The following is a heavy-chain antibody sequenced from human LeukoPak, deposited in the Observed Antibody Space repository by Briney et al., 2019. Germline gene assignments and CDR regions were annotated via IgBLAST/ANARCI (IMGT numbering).Heavy chain of an antibody. CDR3: ARTASRLQYKGLGY. J-gene: IGHJ4*02. CDR1: GYTFTGYY. Sequence: ASVKVSCKASGYTFTGYYMHWVRQAPGQGLEWMGWINPNSGGTNYAQKFQGRVTMTRDMSTSTVYMELSSLRSEDTAVYYCARTASRLQYKGLGYWGQGTLVTVSS. D-gene: IGHD4-11*01. CDR2: INPNSGGT. V-gene: IGHV1-2*02.